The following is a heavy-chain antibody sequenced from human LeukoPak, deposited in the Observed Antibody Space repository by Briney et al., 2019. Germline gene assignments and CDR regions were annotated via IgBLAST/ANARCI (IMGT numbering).Heavy chain of an antibody. J-gene: IGHJ4*02. CDR2: ISGSGGST. D-gene: IGHD3-10*01. CDR3: AKWNYYGSGSRGFDY. CDR1: GFTFSSYA. V-gene: IGHV3-23*01. Sequence: GGSLRLSCAASGFTFSSYAMSWVRQAPGKGLEWVSVISGSGGSTCYADSVKGRFTISRDNSKNTLYLQMNSLRAEDTAVYYCAKWNYYGSGSRGFDYWGQGTLVTVSS.